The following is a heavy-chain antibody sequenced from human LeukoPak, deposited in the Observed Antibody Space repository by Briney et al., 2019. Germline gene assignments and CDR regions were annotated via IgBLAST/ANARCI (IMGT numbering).Heavy chain of an antibody. CDR1: GFTFSSYW. CDR3: ARGSRFGVVGRDAFDI. J-gene: IGHJ3*02. CDR2: ISISSNYI. D-gene: IGHD3-3*01. Sequence: PGGSLRLSCAASGFTFSSYWMNWVRQAPGKGLEWVSSISISSNYIYYADSVKGRFTISRDNAKNSLYLQVNSLRAEDTAVYYCARGSRFGVVGRDAFDIWGQGTVVTVSS. V-gene: IGHV3-21*01.